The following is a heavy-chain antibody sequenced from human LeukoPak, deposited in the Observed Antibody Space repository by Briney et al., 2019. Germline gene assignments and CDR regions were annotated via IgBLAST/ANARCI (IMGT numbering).Heavy chain of an antibody. J-gene: IGHJ4*02. CDR1: GGSISSYY. CDR2: IYTSGST. Sequence: SETLSLTCTVSGGSISSYYWSWIRQPAGKGLGWIGRIYTSGSTNYNPSLKSRVTMSVDTSKNQFSLKLSSVTAADTAVYYCARGGSYGDYWGQGTLVTVSS. CDR3: ARGGSYGDY. V-gene: IGHV4-4*07. D-gene: IGHD1-26*01.